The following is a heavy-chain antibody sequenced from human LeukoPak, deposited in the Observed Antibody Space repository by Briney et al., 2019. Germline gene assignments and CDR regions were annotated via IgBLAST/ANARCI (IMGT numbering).Heavy chain of an antibody. V-gene: IGHV3-9*01. D-gene: IGHD3-10*01. CDR2: INWNSGDI. CDR3: AKRQQGSGSRYFDY. J-gene: IGHJ4*02. CDR1: GFTFDDYS. Sequence: PGRSLRLSCAASGFTFDDYSMHWVRQAPGKGLEWVSGINWNSGDIIYADAVTGRFTISRDNAKNFVYLQMNSLRPDDTAVYYCAKRQQGSGSRYFDYWGQGILVTVPS.